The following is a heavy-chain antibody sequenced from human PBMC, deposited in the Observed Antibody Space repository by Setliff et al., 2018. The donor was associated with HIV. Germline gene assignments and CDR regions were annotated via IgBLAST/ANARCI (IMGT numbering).Heavy chain of an antibody. V-gene: IGHV4-31*03. Sequence: PSETLSLTCTVSGGSISSGGYYWSWIRQHPGKGLEWIGYIYYSGGTYYNPSLKSRVTISVDTSKNQFSLKLTSVTAADTAMYFCARDKEMALDAFDIWGQGTMVTVSS. CDR2: IYYSGGT. CDR3: ARDKEMALDAFDI. D-gene: IGHD5-12*01. CDR1: GGSISSGGYY. J-gene: IGHJ3*02.